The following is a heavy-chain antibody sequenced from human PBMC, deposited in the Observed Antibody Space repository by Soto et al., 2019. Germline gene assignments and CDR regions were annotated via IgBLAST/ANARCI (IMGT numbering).Heavy chain of an antibody. CDR3: ARGGGLLWFGESTIDY. CDR1: GGSVSSGSDS. J-gene: IGHJ4*02. D-gene: IGHD3-10*01. Sequence: SETLSLTCTDSGGSVSSGSDSWNWFRQPPGKGLEWIGYIHYSGSTSYNPSHKSRVTISVDTSKNQFSLKLSSVTAADTAVYYCARGGGLLWFGESTIDYWGQGTLVTVSS. V-gene: IGHV4-61*01. CDR2: IHYSGST.